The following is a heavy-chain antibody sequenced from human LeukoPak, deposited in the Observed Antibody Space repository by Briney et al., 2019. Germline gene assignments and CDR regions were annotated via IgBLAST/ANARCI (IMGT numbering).Heavy chain of an antibody. CDR3: ASTVTSDIVVVPAAIAWFDP. J-gene: IGHJ5*02. CDR1: GGTFSSYA. CDR2: IIPIFGTA. V-gene: IGHV1-69*01. Sequence: SVKVSCXASGGTFSSYAISWVRQAPGQGLKWMGGIIPIFGTANYAQKFQGRVTITADESTSTAYMELSSLRSEDTAVYYCASTVTSDIVVVPAAIAWFDPWGQGTLVAVSS. D-gene: IGHD2-2*01.